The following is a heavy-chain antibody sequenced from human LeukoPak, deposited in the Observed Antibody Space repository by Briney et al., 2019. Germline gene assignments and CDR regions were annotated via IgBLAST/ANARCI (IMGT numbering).Heavy chain of an antibody. D-gene: IGHD6-13*01. CDR1: GYTFTGYY. CDR3: ARVAQVAAAGTRPRFDP. CDR2: INPNSGGT. V-gene: IGHV1-2*02. J-gene: IGHJ5*02. Sequence: ASVKVSCKASGYTFTGYYMHWVRQAPGQGLEWMGWINPNSGGTNYAQKFQGRVTMTRDTSISTAYMELSRLRSDDTAVYYCARVAQVAAAGTRPRFDPWGQGTLVTVSS.